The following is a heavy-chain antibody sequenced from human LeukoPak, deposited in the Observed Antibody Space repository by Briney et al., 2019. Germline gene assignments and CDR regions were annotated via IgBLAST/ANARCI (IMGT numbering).Heavy chain of an antibody. V-gene: IGHV4-30-4*01. J-gene: IGHJ3*02. Sequence: PSQTLSLTCTVSGGSISSGDYYWSWIRQPPGKGLEWIGCIYYSGSTYCNPSLKSRVTISVDTSKNQFSLKLSSVTAADTAVYYCARDTTMQAFDIWGQGTMVTVSS. CDR1: GGSISSGDYY. D-gene: IGHD5-18*01. CDR2: IYYSGST. CDR3: ARDTTMQAFDI.